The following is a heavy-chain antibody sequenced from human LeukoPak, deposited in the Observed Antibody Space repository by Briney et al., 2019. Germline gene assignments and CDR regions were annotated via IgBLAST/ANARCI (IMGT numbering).Heavy chain of an antibody. D-gene: IGHD5-12*01. CDR2: ISGSSTYI. J-gene: IGHJ4*02. V-gene: IGHV3-21*06. CDR1: GLTFSSYS. CDR3: ARGGYSGYDYGGGHYFDY. Sequence: PGGSLRLSCAASGLTFSSYSMNWVRQAPGEGLEWVSSISGSSTYIYYADSLQGRFTISRDNAKNSLYLQMNSLRAEDTAVYYCARGGYSGYDYGGGHYFDYWGQGILVTVSS.